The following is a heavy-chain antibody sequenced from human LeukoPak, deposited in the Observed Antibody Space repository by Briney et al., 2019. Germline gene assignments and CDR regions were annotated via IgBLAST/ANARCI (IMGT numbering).Heavy chain of an antibody. CDR2: INSGSSTI. V-gene: IGHV3-48*02. J-gene: IGHJ4*02. CDR3: TRDRHSTGWYYFDY. D-gene: IGHD6-19*01. Sequence: PGGSLRLSCAASGLTFSSYSMNWVRQTPGKGLEWVPYINSGSSTIYYADSVKGRFTISRDNAKNSLYLQMNSLRDEDTAVYYCTRDRHSTGWYYFDYWGQGTLVTVSS. CDR1: GLTFSSYS.